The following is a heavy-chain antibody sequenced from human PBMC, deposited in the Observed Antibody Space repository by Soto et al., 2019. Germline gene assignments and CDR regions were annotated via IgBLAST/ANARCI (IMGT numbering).Heavy chain of an antibody. CDR2: INKDGSEK. J-gene: IGHJ6*02. CDR1: GFTFTNYW. CDR3: GRDEVRNGVGV. V-gene: IGHV3-7*01. Sequence: RLSCVASGFTFTNYWMTWVRQAPGKGLEWVANINKDGSEKSYVDSVKGRFTISRDNADNSVYLQMNSLRAEDTALYYCGRDEVRNGVGVWGQGTTVTVSS.